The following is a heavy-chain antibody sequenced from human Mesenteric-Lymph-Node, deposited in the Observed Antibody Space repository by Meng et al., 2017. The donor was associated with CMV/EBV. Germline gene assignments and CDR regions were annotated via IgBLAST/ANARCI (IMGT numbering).Heavy chain of an antibody. J-gene: IGHJ5*02. D-gene: IGHD7-27*01. CDR3: ARDRRAAHWDFDP. CDR2: IYYSGST. CDR1: GGSVSSGSYY. Sequence: GSLRLSCTVSGGSVSSGSYYWNWIRQPPGKGLEWIGYIYYSGSTNYNSSLKSRVIILVDTSKNQFSLKLRSVTAADTAVYYCARDRRAAHWDFDPWGQGTLVTVSS. V-gene: IGHV4-61*01.